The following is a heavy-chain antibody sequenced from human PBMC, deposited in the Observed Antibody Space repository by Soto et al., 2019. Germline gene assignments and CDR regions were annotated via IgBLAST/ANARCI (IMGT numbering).Heavy chain of an antibody. J-gene: IGHJ5*02. D-gene: IGHD2-2*01. CDR3: ARGARYCSSTSCYPTGFDP. CDR1: GYTFTRYD. V-gene: IGHV1-8*01. Sequence: ASVKVSCKASGYTFTRYDINWVRQATGQGIEWMGWMNPNSGNTGYAQKFQGRVTMTRNTSISTAYMELSSLRSEDTAVYYCARGARYCSSTSCYPTGFDPWGQGTLVTVSS. CDR2: MNPNSGNT.